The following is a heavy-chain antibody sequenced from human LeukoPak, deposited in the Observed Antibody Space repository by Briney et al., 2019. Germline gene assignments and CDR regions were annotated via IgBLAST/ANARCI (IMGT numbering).Heavy chain of an antibody. Sequence: SETLSLTCAVYGGSFSGYYWSWIRQPPGKGLEWIGEINHSGSTNYNPSLKSRVTISVDTSKNQFSLKLSSVTAADTAVYYCARGHRDYDILTGYYYNYWGQETLVTVSS. D-gene: IGHD3-9*01. CDR3: ARGHRDYDILTGYYYNY. CDR1: GGSFSGYY. J-gene: IGHJ4*02. CDR2: INHSGST. V-gene: IGHV4-34*01.